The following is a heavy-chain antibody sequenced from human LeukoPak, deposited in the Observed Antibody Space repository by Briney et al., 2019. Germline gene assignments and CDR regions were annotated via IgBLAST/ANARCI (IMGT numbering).Heavy chain of an antibody. CDR2: IKSKGDRETT. CDR1: GFTFTNAW. V-gene: IGHV3-15*01. Sequence: PGGSLRLSCAASGFTFTNAWMTWVRQAPGKGLEWVGRIKSKGDRETTDYAAPVKGRFFMSRDDSKATVFLQMYSLNADDTAVYYCATDLGLTMIRGVTVHWGLGALVTVSS. J-gene: IGHJ4*02. CDR3: ATDLGLTMIRGVTVH. D-gene: IGHD3-10*01.